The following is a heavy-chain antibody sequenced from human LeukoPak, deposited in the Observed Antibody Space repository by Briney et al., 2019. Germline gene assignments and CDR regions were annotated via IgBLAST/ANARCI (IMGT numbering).Heavy chain of an antibody. V-gene: IGHV4-39*01. CDR3: ARSDSSGYYYPDY. CDR2: LYYSGST. CDR1: GGSIGSSSYY. J-gene: IGHJ4*02. D-gene: IGHD3-22*01. Sequence: SETLSLTCTVSGGSIGSSSYYWGWIRQPPGNELEWIGNLYYSGSTYYNPSLKSRVTISADTSENQFSLNLSSVTAADTAVYFCARSDSSGYYYPDYWGQGTLVTVSS.